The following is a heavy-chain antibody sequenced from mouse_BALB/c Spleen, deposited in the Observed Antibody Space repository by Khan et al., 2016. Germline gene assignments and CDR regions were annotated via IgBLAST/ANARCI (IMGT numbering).Heavy chain of an antibody. J-gene: IGHJ3*01. CDR3: VTVGMIRTPWFAY. CDR2: INPDSSTI. D-gene: IGHD2-4*01. V-gene: IGHV4-1*02. Sequence: EVKLLEAGGGLEQPGGSLKLSCAASGFDFTRYWMNWVRQAPGKGLEWIGEINPDSSTINYMAFLKVKFIISRDNAKNTLYLQMSEVGSEDTAVDYCVTVGMIRTPWFAYWGQGTLVTVSA. CDR1: GFDFTRYW.